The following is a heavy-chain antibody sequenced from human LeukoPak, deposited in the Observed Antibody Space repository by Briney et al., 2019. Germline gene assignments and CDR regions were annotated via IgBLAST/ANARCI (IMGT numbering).Heavy chain of an antibody. Sequence: ASVKVSCKASGYTFTGYYMHWVRQATGQGLEWMGWMNPNSGNTGYAQKFQGRVTMTRNTSISTAYMELSSLRSEDTAVYYCARRGIVGATDYWGQGTLVTVSS. D-gene: IGHD1-26*01. CDR3: ARRGIVGATDY. V-gene: IGHV1-8*02. CDR1: GYTFTGYY. J-gene: IGHJ4*02. CDR2: MNPNSGNT.